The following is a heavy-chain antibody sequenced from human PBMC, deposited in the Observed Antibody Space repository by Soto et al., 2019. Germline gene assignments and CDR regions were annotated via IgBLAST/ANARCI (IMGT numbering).Heavy chain of an antibody. V-gene: IGHV4-30-4*01. CDR2: IYYSGST. CDR1: GGSISSADYY. CDR3: ARAIVVTIGGMDV. Sequence: PSETLSLTCTVSGGSISSADYYWSWVRQPPGKGLEWIGYIYYSGSTFFNPSLKSRVTISKDTSRNQFSLRLNSVPAADTAAYYCARAIVVTIGGMDVWGEGTTVTVSS. J-gene: IGHJ6*04. D-gene: IGHD5-12*01.